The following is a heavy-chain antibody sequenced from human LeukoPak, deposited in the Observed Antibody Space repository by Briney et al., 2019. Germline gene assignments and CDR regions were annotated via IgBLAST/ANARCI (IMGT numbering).Heavy chain of an antibody. V-gene: IGHV6-1*01. CDR2: TYYRSKWYN. D-gene: IGHD5-18*01. CDR1: GDSVSSNSAT. CDR3: ARDLAGDGGYSYGMVDY. J-gene: IGHJ4*02. Sequence: SQTLSLTCAISGDSVSSNSATWNWIRQSPSRGLEWLGRTYYRSKWYNDYAESVKSRITINPDTSKNQFSLQLNSVIPEDTAVYFCARDLAGDGGYSYGMVDYWGQGTLVTVSS.